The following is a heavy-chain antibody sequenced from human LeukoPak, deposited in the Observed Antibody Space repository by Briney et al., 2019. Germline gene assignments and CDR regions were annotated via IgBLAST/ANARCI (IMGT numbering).Heavy chain of an antibody. J-gene: IGHJ3*02. V-gene: IGHV3-53*01. CDR2: IYSGGST. CDR1: GFTVSSNY. CDR3: ARGIAAAHDAFDI. Sequence: TGGSLRLSCAASGFTVSSNYMSWVRQAPGKGLEWVSVIYSGGSTYYADSVKGRFTISRDNSKNTLYLQMNSLRAEDTAVYYCARGIAAAHDAFDIWGQGTMVTVSS. D-gene: IGHD6-13*01.